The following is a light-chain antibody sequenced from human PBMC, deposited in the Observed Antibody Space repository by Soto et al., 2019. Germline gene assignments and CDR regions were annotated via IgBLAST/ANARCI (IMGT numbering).Light chain of an antibody. CDR1: QTISNN. V-gene: IGKV3D-15*01. CDR2: GAS. Sequence: EIVMTQSPATLSVSPGERATLSCRASQTISNNLAWYQQRPGQPPRLLIYGASTRATGIPARFSGSGSGTEFTLTISSLQSEDFAIYYGQQYNIWPPPSESVGPGTKVDIK. J-gene: IGKJ3*01. CDR3: QQYNIWPPPSES.